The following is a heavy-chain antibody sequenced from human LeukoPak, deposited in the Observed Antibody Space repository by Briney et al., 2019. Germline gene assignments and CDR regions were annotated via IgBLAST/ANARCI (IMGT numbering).Heavy chain of an antibody. CDR2: ISSSAKTM. CDR3: ASMSRANSWY. J-gene: IGHJ4*02. V-gene: IGHV3-48*03. D-gene: IGHD4/OR15-4a*01. Sequence: PGGSLRLSCAASGFTFSSYEMNWVRQAPGKGLEWVSYISSSAKTMYYADSVKGRFTISRDNAKNSLHLEMNSLRAEDTAVYYCASMSRANSWYWGQGTLVTVSS. CDR1: GFTFSSYE.